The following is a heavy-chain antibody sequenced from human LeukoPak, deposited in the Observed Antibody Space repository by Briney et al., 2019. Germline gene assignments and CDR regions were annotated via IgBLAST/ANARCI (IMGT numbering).Heavy chain of an antibody. V-gene: IGHV3-23*01. CDR1: GFTFSSYA. CDR3: ATYSGSYSLGY. Sequence: GGSLRLSCAASGFTFSSYAMSWVRQAPGKGLEWVSAISGSGGSTYYAASVKGRFTISRDNSKNTLYLQMNSLRAEDTAVYYCATYSGSYSLGYWGQGTLVTVSS. D-gene: IGHD1-26*01. CDR2: ISGSGGST. J-gene: IGHJ4*02.